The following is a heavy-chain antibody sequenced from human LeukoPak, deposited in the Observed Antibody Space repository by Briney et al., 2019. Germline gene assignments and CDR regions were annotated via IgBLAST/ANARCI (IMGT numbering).Heavy chain of an antibody. CDR2: IRYDGSNK. D-gene: IGHD6-19*01. CDR1: GFTFTTYW. J-gene: IGHJ6*03. Sequence: GGSLRLSCAASGFTFTTYWMSWVRQAPGKGLEWVAFIRYDGSNKYYADSVKGRFTTSRDNSKNTLYLQMNSLRAEDTAMYYCAKGSKAVLLTRDHYMDVWGKGTTVTISS. CDR3: AKGSKAVLLTRDHYMDV. V-gene: IGHV3-30*02.